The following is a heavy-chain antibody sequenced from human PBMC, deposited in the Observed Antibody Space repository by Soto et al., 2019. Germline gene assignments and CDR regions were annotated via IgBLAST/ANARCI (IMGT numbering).Heavy chain of an antibody. CDR1: GFTFSEYG. J-gene: IGHJ4*02. D-gene: IGHD1-26*01. CDR2: ISHEGSVQ. V-gene: IGHV3-30*18. CDR3: AKEGSPRVSRWDDY. Sequence: VQLAESGGGVVQPRGSLRLSCAASGFTFSEYGIDWIRQAPGKGLEWVAVISHEGSVQYYADSVRGRFTVSRDNSKNIVYLQMNGLRPEDTAMYYCAKEGSPRVSRWDDYWGQGALVTVSS.